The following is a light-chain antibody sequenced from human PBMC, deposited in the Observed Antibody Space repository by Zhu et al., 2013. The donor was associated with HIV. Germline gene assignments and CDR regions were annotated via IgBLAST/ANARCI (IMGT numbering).Light chain of an antibody. CDR2: DAS. Sequence: EIVLTQSPATLSLSPGERATLSCRASQSVSSYLAWYQQKPGQAPRLLIYDASNRATGIPARFSGSGSGTDFTLTITRLEPEDFAVYYCQQYEVSPYTFGQGTRLE. CDR3: QQYEVSPYT. CDR1: QSVSSY. J-gene: IGKJ2*01. V-gene: IGKV3-11*01.